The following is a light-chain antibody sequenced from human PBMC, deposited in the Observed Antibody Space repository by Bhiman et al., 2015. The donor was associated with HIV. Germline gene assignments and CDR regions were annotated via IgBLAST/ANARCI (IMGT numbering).Light chain of an antibody. J-gene: IGLJ2*01. CDR1: SSNIGNNY. V-gene: IGLV2-14*03. CDR3: SSYTRSTTLRV. Sequence: QSVLTQPPSVSAAPGQKVTISCSGSSSNIGNNYVSWYQQHPGKAPKVMIYDVSNRPSGISHRFSGSKSGNTASLTISGLQAEDEADYYCSSYTRSTTLRVFGGGTKLTVL. CDR2: DVS.